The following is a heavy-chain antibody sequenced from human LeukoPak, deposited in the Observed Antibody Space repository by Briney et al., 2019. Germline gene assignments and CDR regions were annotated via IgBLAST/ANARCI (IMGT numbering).Heavy chain of an antibody. CDR1: GDILSSNSAA. Sequence: SQTLSLTCALSGDILSSNSAAWNWLRQAPSRGLEWLERTYYRPKFHNDYAVSVKSRITINPDTSKNQFSLQLNSVTPEDTAVYYCARSISSGSSPYNWFDPWGQGTLVTVSS. J-gene: IGHJ5*02. CDR2: TYYRPKFHN. CDR3: ARSISSGSSPYNWFDP. V-gene: IGHV6-1*01. D-gene: IGHD1-26*01.